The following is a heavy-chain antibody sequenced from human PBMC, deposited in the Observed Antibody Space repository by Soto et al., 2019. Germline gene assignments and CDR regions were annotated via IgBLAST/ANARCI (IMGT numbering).Heavy chain of an antibody. CDR1: GDSINNADYY. J-gene: IGHJ3*02. CDR2: IYYSGTT. V-gene: IGHV4-31*03. D-gene: IGHD3-10*01. CDR3: ARVRGHAFDI. Sequence: QVQLQESGPGLVKPSQTLSLNCSVSGDSINNADYYWSWIRQHAGQGLEWIGYIYYSGTTYYNPSLKRRVTISMDTSKNQFSLEMSSVTAAETAVYYCARVRGHAFDIRGQGTMVTVSS.